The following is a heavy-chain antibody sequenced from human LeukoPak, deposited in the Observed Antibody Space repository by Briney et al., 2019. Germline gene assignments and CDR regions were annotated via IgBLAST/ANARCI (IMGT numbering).Heavy chain of an antibody. CDR3: ARHRDVDAFDI. Sequence: SETLSLTCAVYGGSFSGYYWSWIRQPPGKGLEWIGEINHSGSTNYNPSLKSRVTISVNTSKNQFSLKLSSVTAADTAVYYCARHRDVDAFDIWGQGTMVTVSS. D-gene: IGHD3-10*01. CDR2: INHSGST. J-gene: IGHJ3*02. V-gene: IGHV4-34*01. CDR1: GGSFSGYY.